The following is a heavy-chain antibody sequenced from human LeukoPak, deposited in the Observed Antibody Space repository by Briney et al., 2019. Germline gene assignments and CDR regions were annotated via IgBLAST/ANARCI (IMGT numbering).Heavy chain of an antibody. CDR3: AKILPMYSSSWQVSIDY. CDR2: IWYDGSNK. CDR1: GFTFSSYG. D-gene: IGHD6-13*01. Sequence: GGSLRLSCAASGFTFSSYGMHWVRQAPGKGLEWVAVIWYDGSNKYYADSVKDRFTISRDNSKNTLYLQMNSLRAEDTAVYYCAKILPMYSSSWQVSIDYWGQGTLVTVSS. J-gene: IGHJ4*02. V-gene: IGHV3-33*06.